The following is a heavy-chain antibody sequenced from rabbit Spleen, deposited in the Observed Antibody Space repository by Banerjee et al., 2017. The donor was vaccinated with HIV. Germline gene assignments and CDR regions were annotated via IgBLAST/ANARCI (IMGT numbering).Heavy chain of an antibody. CDR2: IDSGSSGFP. V-gene: IGHV1S40*01. CDR3: ARDTGSSFSSYGMDL. CDR1: GVSFTGDSFSGDSY. D-gene: IGHD8-1*01. Sequence: QSLEESGGDLVKPGASLTLTCTASGVSFTGDSFSGDSYMCWVRQAPGKGLEWIVCIDSGSSGFPYFASWAKCRFTISKASSTTVTLQMTSLTAADTATYFCARDTGSSFSSYGMDLWGPGPSSPS. J-gene: IGHJ6*01.